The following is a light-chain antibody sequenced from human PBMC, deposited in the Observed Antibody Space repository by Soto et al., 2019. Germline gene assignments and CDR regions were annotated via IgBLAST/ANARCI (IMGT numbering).Light chain of an antibody. V-gene: IGLV2-14*01. CDR2: EVT. CDR1: SSDVGGHNY. Sequence: QSALTQPASVSGSPGQSITISCTGSSSDVGGHNYVSWYQQHPGKAPKLMIYEVTKRPSGVSNRFSGSKSGNTASLTISGLQAEDDADYYCSSYTFTSTLYVFGTGTKVTVL. CDR3: SSYTFTSTLYV. J-gene: IGLJ1*01.